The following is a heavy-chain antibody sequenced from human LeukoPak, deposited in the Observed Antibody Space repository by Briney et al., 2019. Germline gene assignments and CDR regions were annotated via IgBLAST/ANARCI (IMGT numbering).Heavy chain of an antibody. D-gene: IGHD2-8*01. CDR2: IYYSGST. CDR3: ARGQGVLDY. Sequence: SETLSLTCTVSGGSISSYYWSWIRQPPGKGLEWIGYIYYSGSTNYNPSLKSRVTISVDTSKNEVSLKLSSVTAADTAVYYCARGQGVLDYWGQGTLVTVSS. J-gene: IGHJ4*02. CDR1: GGSISSYY. V-gene: IGHV4-59*01.